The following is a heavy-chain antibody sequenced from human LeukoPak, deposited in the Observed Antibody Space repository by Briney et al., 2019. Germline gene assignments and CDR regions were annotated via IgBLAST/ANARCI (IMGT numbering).Heavy chain of an antibody. V-gene: IGHV1-46*01. CDR3: ARPPGYYYGLDV. J-gene: IGHJ6*02. CDR2: INPSGGGT. CDR1: GYTFTNYG. Sequence: ASVKVSCKASGYTFTNYGISWVRQAPGQGLEWMGIINPSGGGTSYAQKFQGRVTTTRDTSTSTVYMELSSLRSDDTAVYYCARPPGYYYGLDVWGQGTTVTVSS.